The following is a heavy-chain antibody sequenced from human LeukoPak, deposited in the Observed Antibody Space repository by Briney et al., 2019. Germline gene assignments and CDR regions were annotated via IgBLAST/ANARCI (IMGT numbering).Heavy chain of an antibody. J-gene: IGHJ5*02. D-gene: IGHD1-1*01. Sequence: PGGSLRLSCAASEFTFSSFAMSWVRQPPGKGLEWVSGISSSGGNTYYADSVKGRFTISRDNANNTLYLQMNSLRADDTAVYFCARTQLGYNWFDPWGQGTLVTVSS. CDR2: ISSSGGNT. V-gene: IGHV3-23*01. CDR3: ARTQLGYNWFDP. CDR1: EFTFSSFA.